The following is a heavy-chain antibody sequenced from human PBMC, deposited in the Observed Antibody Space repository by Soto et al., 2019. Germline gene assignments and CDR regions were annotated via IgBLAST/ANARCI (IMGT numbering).Heavy chain of an antibody. CDR1: GFTVSSNY. Sequence: EVQLVESGGGLVQPGGSLRLSCAASGFTVSSNYMSWVRQAPGKGLEWVSVIYSGGSTYYADSVKGRFTISRDNSKNTLYLQMNSLRAEDTAVYYCAGHTTRYDSSGHNYYYYAMDVWGQGTTVTVSS. CDR3: AGHTTRYDSSGHNYYYYAMDV. V-gene: IGHV3-66*04. CDR2: IYSGGST. D-gene: IGHD3-22*01. J-gene: IGHJ6*02.